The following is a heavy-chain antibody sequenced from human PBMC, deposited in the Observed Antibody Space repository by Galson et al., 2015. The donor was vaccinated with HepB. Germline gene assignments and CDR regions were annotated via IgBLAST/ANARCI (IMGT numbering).Heavy chain of an antibody. D-gene: IGHD6-6*01. CDR1: GYTFTRNG. V-gene: IGHV1-18*01. CDR3: ARDARYAFEM. Sequence: SVKVSCKASGYTFTRNGISWVRQAPGQGLEWMGWISTNGGNTYYAQKFQDRLIMTTERSTGTAYMELRSLTSDDTAFYYFARDARYAFEMWGQGTMVTVS. CDR2: ISTNGGNT. J-gene: IGHJ3*02.